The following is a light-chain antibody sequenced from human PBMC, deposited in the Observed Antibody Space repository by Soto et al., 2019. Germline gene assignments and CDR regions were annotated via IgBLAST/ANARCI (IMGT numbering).Light chain of an antibody. Sequence: QSALTQSGSVSGSPGQSITISCTGTSSDVGGYNYVSWYQQHPGKAPKLMIYEVSNRPSGVSNRFSGSKSGNTASLTISGLQAEDEADYYCSSYTSGSTYVFGTETKVTVL. CDR3: SSYTSGSTYV. J-gene: IGLJ1*01. CDR2: EVS. V-gene: IGLV2-14*01. CDR1: SSDVGGYNY.